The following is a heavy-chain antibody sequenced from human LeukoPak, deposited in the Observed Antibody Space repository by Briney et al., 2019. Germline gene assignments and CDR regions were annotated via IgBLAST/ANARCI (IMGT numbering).Heavy chain of an antibody. CDR2: ISSTSSYI. V-gene: IGHV3-21*01. Sequence: PGGSLRLSCAASGFIFNSHSMNWVRQAPGKGLEWVSSISSTSSYIYYADSVKGRFTISRDNSKNTLYLQMNSLRAEDTAVYYCARDRSLYRSGQHYWGQGTLVTVSS. J-gene: IGHJ4*02. CDR1: GFIFNSHS. CDR3: ARDRSLYRSGQHY. D-gene: IGHD1-26*01.